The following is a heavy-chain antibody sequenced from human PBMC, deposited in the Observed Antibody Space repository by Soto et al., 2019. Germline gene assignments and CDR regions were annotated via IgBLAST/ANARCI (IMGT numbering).Heavy chain of an antibody. CDR1: GGSISSYY. CDR2: IYYSGST. V-gene: IGHV4-59*01. CDR3: ARMGIVGVHADY. Sequence: SQTLSLTCTVSGGSISSYYWSWIRQPPGKGLEWIGYIYYSGSTNYNPSLKSRVTISVDTSKNQFSLKLSSVTAADTAVYYCARMGIVGVHADYWGQGTLVTVSS. J-gene: IGHJ4*02. D-gene: IGHD1-26*01.